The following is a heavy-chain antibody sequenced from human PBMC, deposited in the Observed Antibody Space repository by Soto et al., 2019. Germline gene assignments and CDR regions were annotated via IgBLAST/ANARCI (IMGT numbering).Heavy chain of an antibody. D-gene: IGHD2-15*01. Sequence: PSETLSLTCTVSGGSISSGGYYWSWIRQHPGKGLEWIGYIYYSGSTYYNPSLKSRVTISVDTSKNQFSLKLSSVTAADTAVYYCARDSYSDSWGPSSYYYGMDVWGQGTTVTVSS. CDR3: ARDSYSDSWGPSSYYYGMDV. CDR2: IYYSGST. J-gene: IGHJ6*02. V-gene: IGHV4-31*03. CDR1: GGSISSGGYY.